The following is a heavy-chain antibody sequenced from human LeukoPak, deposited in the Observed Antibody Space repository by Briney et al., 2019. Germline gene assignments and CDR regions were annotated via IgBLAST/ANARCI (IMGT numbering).Heavy chain of an antibody. CDR1: GGSISSSSYY. CDR3: ARVVIIAAGFLLANWFDP. J-gene: IGHJ5*02. CDR2: IYYSGST. Sequence: SETLSLTCTVFGGSISSSSYYWGWIRQPPGKGLEWIGSIYYSGSTYYNPSLKSRVTISVDTSKNQFSLKLSSVTAADTAVYYCARVVIIAAGFLLANWFDPWGQGTLVTVSS. D-gene: IGHD6-13*01. V-gene: IGHV4-39*07.